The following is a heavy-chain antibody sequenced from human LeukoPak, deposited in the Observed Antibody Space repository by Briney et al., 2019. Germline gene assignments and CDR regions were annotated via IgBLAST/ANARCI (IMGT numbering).Heavy chain of an antibody. Sequence: MPSETLSLTCAVYGGSFSGYYWSWIRQPPGKGLEWIGEIYHSGSTNYNPSLKSRVTISVDKSKNQFSLKLSSVTAADTAVYYCARLPDPWGQGTLVTVSS. V-gene: IGHV4-34*01. CDR2: IYHSGST. J-gene: IGHJ5*02. CDR3: ARLPDP. CDR1: GGSFSGYY.